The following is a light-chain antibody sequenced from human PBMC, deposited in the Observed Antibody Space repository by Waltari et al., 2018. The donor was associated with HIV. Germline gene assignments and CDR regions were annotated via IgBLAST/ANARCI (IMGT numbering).Light chain of an antibody. Sequence: QSVLTQPPSASGTPGQRVTISCTGSRSNIGSNPVSWFQHPPGTAPKLLIYMNDQRPPGVPDRFSGSKSGTSASLAIRGLRSEDEAHYYCAAWDASLSRWVFGGGTKLTVL. J-gene: IGLJ3*02. CDR2: MND. V-gene: IGLV1-47*01. CDR1: RSNIGSNP. CDR3: AAWDASLSRWV.